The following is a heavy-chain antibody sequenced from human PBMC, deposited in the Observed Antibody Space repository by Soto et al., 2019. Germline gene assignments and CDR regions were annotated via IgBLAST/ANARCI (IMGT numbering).Heavy chain of an antibody. CDR3: ASGEASSGSQSAPIDY. CDR1: GGSISSGGYY. CDR2: IYYSGST. D-gene: IGHD6-19*01. J-gene: IGHJ4*02. Sequence: SETLSLTCTVSGGSISSGGYYWSWIRQHPGKGLEWIGYIYYSGSTYYNPSLKSRVTISVDTSKNQFSLKLISVTAADTAVYYCASGEASSGSQSAPIDYWGQGTLVTVSS. V-gene: IGHV4-31*03.